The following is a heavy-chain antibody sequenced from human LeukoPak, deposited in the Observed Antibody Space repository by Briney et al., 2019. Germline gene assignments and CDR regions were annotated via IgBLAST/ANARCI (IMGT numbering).Heavy chain of an antibody. CDR1: GYSFTGYW. Sequence: GESLKISCKGSGYSFTGYWIGWVRQMPGKGLEWMGIIYPGDSDTRYSPSFQGQVTISADESISTAYLQWSSLKASDTAMYYCARLGSDYYYAPNWFDPWGQGTLVTVSS. D-gene: IGHD3-10*01. J-gene: IGHJ5*02. V-gene: IGHV5-51*01. CDR3: ARLGSDYYYAPNWFDP. CDR2: IYPGDSDT.